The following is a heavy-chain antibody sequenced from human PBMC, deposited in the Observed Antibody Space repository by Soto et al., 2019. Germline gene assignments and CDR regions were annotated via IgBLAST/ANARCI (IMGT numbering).Heavy chain of an antibody. D-gene: IGHD3-3*01. CDR1: GGSISSGGYY. CDR2: IYYSGST. CDR3: ARGNSVRYDFWSGYPVTIDY. J-gene: IGHJ4*02. Sequence: SETLSLTCTVSGGSISSGGYYWSWIRQHPGKGLEWIGYIYYSGSTYYNPSLKSRVTISVDTSKNQFSLKLSSVTAADTAVYYCARGNSVRYDFWSGYPVTIDYWGQGTLVTVSS. V-gene: IGHV4-31*03.